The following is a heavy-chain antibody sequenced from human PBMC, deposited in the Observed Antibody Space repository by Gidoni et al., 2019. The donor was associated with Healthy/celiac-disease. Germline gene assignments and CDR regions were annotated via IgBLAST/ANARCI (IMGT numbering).Heavy chain of an antibody. CDR1: GFTFSSYG. CDR2: IWYDGSNK. Sequence: QVQLVESGGGVVQPGRSLRLSCSASGFTFSSYGMHWVRQAPGKGLGWVAVIWYDGSNKYYADSVKGRFTISRDNSKNTLYLQMNSLRAEDTAVYYCARDEWSDYYMDVWGKGTTVTVSS. J-gene: IGHJ6*03. CDR3: ARDEWSDYYMDV. D-gene: IGHD2-8*01. V-gene: IGHV3-33*01.